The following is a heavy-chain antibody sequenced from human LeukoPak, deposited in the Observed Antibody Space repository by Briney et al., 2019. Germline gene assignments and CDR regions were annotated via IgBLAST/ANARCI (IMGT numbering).Heavy chain of an antibody. J-gene: IGHJ4*02. CDR3: ARSHCVQYSDASGYYYVVYYFGF. Sequence: ASVKVSCKTSGYTFTDYYLHWVRQPPGQGLEWMGWINPNGGGTDYAQNFQGRVTMTRDTSISTAYMQLNRLKSDDTAVYYCARSHCVQYSDASGYYYVVYYFGFWGLGTPVTVSS. CDR1: GYTFTDYY. CDR2: INPNGGGT. D-gene: IGHD3-22*01. V-gene: IGHV1-2*02.